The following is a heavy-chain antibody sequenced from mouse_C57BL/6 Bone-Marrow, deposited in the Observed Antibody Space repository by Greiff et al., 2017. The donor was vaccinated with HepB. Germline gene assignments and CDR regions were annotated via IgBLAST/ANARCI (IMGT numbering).Heavy chain of an antibody. CDR1: GYTFTDYN. V-gene: IGHV1-18*01. Sequence: EVQLQQSGPELVKPGASVKIPCKASGYTFTDYNMDWVKQSHGKSLEWIGDINPNNGGTIYNQKFKGKATLTVDKSSSTAYMELRSLTSEDTAVYYCARSAGVVARWYFDVWGTGTTVTVSS. CDR2: INPNNGGT. D-gene: IGHD1-1*01. CDR3: ARSAGVVARWYFDV. J-gene: IGHJ1*03.